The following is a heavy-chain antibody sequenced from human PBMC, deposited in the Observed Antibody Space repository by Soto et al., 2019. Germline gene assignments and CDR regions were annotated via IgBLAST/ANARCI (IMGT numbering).Heavy chain of an antibody. CDR3: ARERGGYCTNGVCYDAFDI. CDR1: GFTFRSYW. CDR2: INSDGIST. D-gene: IGHD2-8*01. J-gene: IGHJ3*02. Sequence: GGSLRLSCAASGFTFRSYWMHGVRQAPGKGLGWVSRINSDGISTSYADSVKGRFTISRDNAKNTLYLRTNSLRAEDTAVYYCARERGGYCTNGVCYDAFDIWGQGTMVTVSS. V-gene: IGHV3-74*01.